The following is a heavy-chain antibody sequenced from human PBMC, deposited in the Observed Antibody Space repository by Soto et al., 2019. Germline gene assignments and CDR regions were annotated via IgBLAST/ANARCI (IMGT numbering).Heavy chain of an antibody. V-gene: IGHV4-39*01. CDR1: GGSISSSSYY. D-gene: IGHD6-19*01. CDR2: IYYSGST. J-gene: IGHJ4*02. Sequence: LETLSLTCTVSGGSISSSSYYLGRLRPPPGKGLEWIGSIYYSGSTYYNPSLKSRVTISVDTSKNQFSLKLSSVTAADTAVYYCARQSLAVAGHFDYWGQGTLVTVSS. CDR3: ARQSLAVAGHFDY.